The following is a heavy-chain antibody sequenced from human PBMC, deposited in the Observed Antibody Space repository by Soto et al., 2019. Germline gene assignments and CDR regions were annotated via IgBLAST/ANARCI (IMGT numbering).Heavy chain of an antibody. CDR2: VSWSGSDT. D-gene: IGHD6-25*01. J-gene: IGHJ3*01. CDR3: AKATSTSGCVPRGDSFDV. CDR1: GFTFSSYV. Sequence: EMLLLDSGGGFVQPVGSLRISCAGSGFTFSSYVMAWVRQAPGKGLEWVSAVSWSGSDTYSADSVKGRFTISRDNSKNTLYLQMSCRRDEDTALYYCAKATSTSGCVPRGDSFDVWGQWTMVTVSS. V-gene: IGHV3-23*01.